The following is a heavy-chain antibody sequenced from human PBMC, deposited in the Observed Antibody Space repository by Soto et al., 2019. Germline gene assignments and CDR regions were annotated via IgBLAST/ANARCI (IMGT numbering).Heavy chain of an antibody. Sequence: LSLTCVVSGGSFDTYYWNWIRQSPGKGLEWIGESNHRGSNNYSPSLKSRVTISLDTSKNQFSLKLTSVTAADTAVYYCARGGSSDWQVALDMWGQGTMVTVSS. V-gene: IGHV4-34*01. D-gene: IGHD6-19*01. J-gene: IGHJ3*02. CDR3: ARGGSSDWQVALDM. CDR1: GGSFDTYY. CDR2: SNHRGSN.